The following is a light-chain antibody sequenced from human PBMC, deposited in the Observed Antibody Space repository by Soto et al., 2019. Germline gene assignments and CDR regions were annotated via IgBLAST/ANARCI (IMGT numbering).Light chain of an antibody. CDR2: DAS. CDR3: QQRSNWPPRFT. Sequence: EIVLTQSPATLSLSPGEIATLSCRASQSVSSYLAWYQQKPGQAPRLLIYDASNRTTGIPARFSGSGSGTDFTLTSSSLEPEDFAVYYCQQRSNWPPRFTFGPGTKVDIK. CDR1: QSVSSY. J-gene: IGKJ3*01. V-gene: IGKV3-11*01.